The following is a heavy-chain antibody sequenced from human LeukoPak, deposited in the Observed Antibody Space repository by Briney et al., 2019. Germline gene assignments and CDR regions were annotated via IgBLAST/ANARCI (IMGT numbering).Heavy chain of an antibody. V-gene: IGHV4-59*12. J-gene: IGHJ3*02. D-gene: IGHD3-10*01. CDR2: IYYSGST. Sequence: SETLSLTCTVSGGSISNYYWSWIRQPPGKGLEWIGYIYYSGSTNYKPSLKSRVTISLDTSRNQFSLKLNSVTAADTAVYYCAKSNGYGLIDIWGQGTMVTVSS. CDR3: AKSNGYGLIDI. CDR1: GGSISNYY.